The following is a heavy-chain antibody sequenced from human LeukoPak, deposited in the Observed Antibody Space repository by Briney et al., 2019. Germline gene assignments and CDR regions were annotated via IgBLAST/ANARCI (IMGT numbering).Heavy chain of an antibody. CDR1: GFTFSNFW. Sequence: GGSLRLSCAVSGFTFSNFWMSWVRRAPGRGLEWVANIHPEGNEKYHVGSVKGRFTISRDNAKNLLFLQMTGLRVEDTAVYYCAKGDDFSGDHWGQGTLVTVSS. V-gene: IGHV3-7*01. D-gene: IGHD3-16*01. CDR2: IHPEGNEK. CDR3: AKGDDFSGDH. J-gene: IGHJ4*02.